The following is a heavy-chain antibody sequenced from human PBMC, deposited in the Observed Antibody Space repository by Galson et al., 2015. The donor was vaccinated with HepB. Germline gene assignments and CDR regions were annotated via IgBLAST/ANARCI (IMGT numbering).Heavy chain of an antibody. V-gene: IGHV2-5*01. CDR2: IYWSDDK. CDR1: GFSLRTSGVG. Sequence: PALVKPTQTLTLTCTFSGFSLRTSGVGVGWVRQSPGKALEWLVLIYWSDDKHYSPSLRSRLTITKDTSKNQVVLKMTNLDPMDTATYYCARSLGLVGPSFDNWGQGTLVTVSS. D-gene: IGHD2-8*02. J-gene: IGHJ4*02. CDR3: ARSLGLVGPSFDN.